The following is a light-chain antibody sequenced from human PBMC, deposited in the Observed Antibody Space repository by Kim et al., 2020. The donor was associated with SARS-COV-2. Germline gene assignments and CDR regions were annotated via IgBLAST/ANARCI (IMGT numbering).Light chain of an antibody. CDR3: NSRDSSDNHLV. CDR2: GKN. J-gene: IGLJ3*02. CDR1: SLRSYY. V-gene: IGLV3-19*01. Sequence: SSELTQDPAVSVALGQTVRITCQGDSLRSYYASWYQQKPGQAPVLVIYGKNNRPSGIPDRFSGSSSGNTASLTITGAQAEDEADYYCNSRDSSDNHLVFGGGTQLTV.